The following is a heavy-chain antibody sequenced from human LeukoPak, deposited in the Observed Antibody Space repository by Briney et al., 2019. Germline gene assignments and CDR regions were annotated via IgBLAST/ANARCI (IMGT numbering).Heavy chain of an antibody. CDR3: ARGIQSEWLSNYFDY. Sequence: GGSLRLSPAASGVTSSSYSMNWVRQAPGKGLEWVSSISSSSSYIYYADSVKGRFTISRDNAKNSLYLQMNSLRAEDTAVYYCARGIQSEWLSNYFDYWGQGTLVTVSS. CDR2: ISSSSSYI. CDR1: GVTSSSYS. D-gene: IGHD3-3*01. V-gene: IGHV3-21*01. J-gene: IGHJ4*02.